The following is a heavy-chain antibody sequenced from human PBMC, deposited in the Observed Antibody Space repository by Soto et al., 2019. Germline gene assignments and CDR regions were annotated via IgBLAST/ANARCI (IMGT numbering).Heavy chain of an antibody. CDR1: GFTFSSYA. CDR3: AKGQFSFPPSKITGSTQYGMAV. V-gene: IGHV3-23*01. D-gene: IGHD1-7*01. CDR2: LSGSGGST. J-gene: IGHJ6*02. Sequence: QPGGSLRLSCAASGFTFSSYAMTWVRQAPGKGLEWVSGLSGSGGSTYYADSVKGRFTISRDNSKKTLYLQMNSLRAEDTAVYYCAKGQFSFPPSKITGSTQYGMAVWGQGTTVTVSS.